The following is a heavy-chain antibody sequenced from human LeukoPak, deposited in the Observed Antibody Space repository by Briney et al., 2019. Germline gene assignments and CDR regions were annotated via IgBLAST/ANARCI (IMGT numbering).Heavy chain of an antibody. Sequence: GXXRLSCAASGFTFSSYSMNWVRQAPGKGLEWVSSISSSSSYIYYADSVKGRFTISRDNAKNSLYLQMNSLRAEDTAVYYCARDQGIVGAMYYFDYWGQGTLVTVSS. V-gene: IGHV3-21*01. CDR2: ISSSSSYI. CDR3: ARDQGIVGAMYYFDY. J-gene: IGHJ4*02. D-gene: IGHD1-26*01. CDR1: GFTFSSYS.